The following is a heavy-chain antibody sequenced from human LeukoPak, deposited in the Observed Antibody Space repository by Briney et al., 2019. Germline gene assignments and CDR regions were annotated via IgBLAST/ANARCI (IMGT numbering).Heavy chain of an antibody. CDR1: EYCFTSYW. Sequence: GAALKISCKGAEYCFTSYWIGWVRQMPGKGLEGMGIIYPGDSDTRYSPSFQGQVTISADKSISTAYLQWSSLKASDTAMYYCARRWGQNGIDYWGQGTLVTVSS. J-gene: IGHJ4*02. V-gene: IGHV5-51*01. D-gene: IGHD2-21*02. CDR3: ARRWGQNGIDY. CDR2: IYPGDSDT.